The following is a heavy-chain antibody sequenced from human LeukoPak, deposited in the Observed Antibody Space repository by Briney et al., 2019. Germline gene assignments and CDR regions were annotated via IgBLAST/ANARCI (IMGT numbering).Heavy chain of an antibody. CDR1: GGSISSSSYY. V-gene: IGHV4-39*01. D-gene: IGHD1-26*01. J-gene: IGHJ6*03. Sequence: PSETLSLTCTVSGGSISSSSYYWGWIRQPPGMGLEWIGSIYYSGSTYYNPSLKGRVTISVDTSNNQFSLKLSSVTAADTAVYYCAKHHRSGSYYDYYYYMDVWGKGTTVTVSS. CDR2: IYYSGST. CDR3: AKHHRSGSYYDYYYYMDV.